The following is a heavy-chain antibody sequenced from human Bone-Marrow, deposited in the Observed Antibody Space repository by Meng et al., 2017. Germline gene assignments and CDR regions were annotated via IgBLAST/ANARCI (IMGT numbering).Heavy chain of an antibody. CDR3: ARGVDY. CDR1: GFTFDDYA. CDR2: ISWDGGST. J-gene: IGHJ4*02. Sequence: GESLKISCAASGFTFDDYAMHWVRQAPGKGLEWVSLISWDGGSTYYADSVKGRFTISRDNAKNSLYLQMNSLRAEDTAVYYCARGVDYWGQGTLVTVSS. V-gene: IGHV3-43D*03.